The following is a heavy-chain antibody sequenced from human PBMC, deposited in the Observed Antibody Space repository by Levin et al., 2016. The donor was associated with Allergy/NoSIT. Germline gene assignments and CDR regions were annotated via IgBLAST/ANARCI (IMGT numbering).Heavy chain of an antibody. J-gene: IGHJ4*02. CDR1: GGSFSGYY. V-gene: IGHV4-34*01. Sequence: SETLSLTCAVYGGSFSGYYWSWIRQPPGKGLEWIGEINHSGSTNYNPSLKSRVTISVDTSKNQFSLKLSSVTAADTAVYYCARGMGATRDFDYWGQGTLVTVSS. CDR3: ARGMGATRDFDY. CDR2: INHSGST. D-gene: IGHD1-26*01.